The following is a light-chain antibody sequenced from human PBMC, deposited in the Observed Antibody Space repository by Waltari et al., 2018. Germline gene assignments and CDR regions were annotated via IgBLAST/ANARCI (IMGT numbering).Light chain of an antibody. J-gene: IGLJ3*02. CDR1: SSDVGGYNY. CDR2: EVN. Sequence: QSALTQPPSASGSPGQSVTIPCTGTSSDVGGYNYASWYQHHPGKAPKLMIYEVNKRPSGVPDRFSGSKSGNTASLTVSGLQAEDEADYYCSSYAGSNNGVFGGGTKLTVL. V-gene: IGLV2-8*01. CDR3: SSYAGSNNGV.